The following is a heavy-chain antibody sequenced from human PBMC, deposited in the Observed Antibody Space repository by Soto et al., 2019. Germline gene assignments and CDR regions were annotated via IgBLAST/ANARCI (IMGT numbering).Heavy chain of an antibody. CDR3: ARHSSYYYDSSAYYDS. CDR2: IYHGGNT. CDR1: GAPISTGNW. Sequence: QVHLQESGPGLVQSSGTLSLTCGVSGAPISTGNWWTWVRQPPGKGLEWIGEIYHGGNTNYRPSLKSRVTISLDKAKNQFSLRLSSVTAADTAVYYCARHSSYYYDSSAYYDSWGQGALVTVSS. D-gene: IGHD3-22*01. J-gene: IGHJ5*01. V-gene: IGHV4-4*02.